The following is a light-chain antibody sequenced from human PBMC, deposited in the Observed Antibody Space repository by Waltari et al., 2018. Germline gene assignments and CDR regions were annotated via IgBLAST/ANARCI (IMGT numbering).Light chain of an antibody. V-gene: IGLV1-40*01. CDR3: QSYDTSLSGYV. CDR1: RSNIGAGYD. Sequence: QPVLTQPPSVSGAPGQRVTIPCTGSRSNIGAGYDVHWYQQLPGTAPQVIISDNSDRPSGVPDRFSGSKSDTSASLAITGLQAEDEADYYCQSYDTSLSGYVFGTGTKVTVL. J-gene: IGLJ1*01. CDR2: DNS.